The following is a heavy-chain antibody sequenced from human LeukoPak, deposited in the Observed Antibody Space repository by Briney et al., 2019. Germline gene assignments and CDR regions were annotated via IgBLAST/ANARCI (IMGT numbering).Heavy chain of an antibody. Sequence: GASVKVSCKASGYTFTAQYMHWVRQAPGQGLEWMGRINPSSGGTNYVQKFQGRVTTTRDTSITTAYMELTSLRSDDTAVYYCASGTTERIDYWGQGTLVTVPS. V-gene: IGHV1-2*06. J-gene: IGHJ4*02. CDR2: INPSSGGT. D-gene: IGHD1-1*01. CDR1: GYTFTAQY. CDR3: ASGTTERIDY.